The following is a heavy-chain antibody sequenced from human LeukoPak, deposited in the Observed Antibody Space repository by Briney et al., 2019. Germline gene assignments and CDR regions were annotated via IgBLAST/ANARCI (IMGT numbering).Heavy chain of an antibody. CDR1: GFSFSSYN. D-gene: IGHD1-26*01. Sequence: GGSLRLSCAASGFSFSSYNMNWVRQAPGKGLEWFSGISGGGGGTYYADSVKGRFTISRDNSKNTLYLQMSSLRAEDTAIYYCAKPGATAYWYFDLWGRGTLVTVSS. CDR2: ISGGGGGT. J-gene: IGHJ2*01. CDR3: AKPGATAYWYFDL. V-gene: IGHV3-23*01.